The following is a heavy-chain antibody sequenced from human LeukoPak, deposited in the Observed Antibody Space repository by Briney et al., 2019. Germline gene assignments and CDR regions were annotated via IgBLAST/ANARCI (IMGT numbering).Heavy chain of an antibody. CDR3: ARVLVPAGGGVVDY. CDR2: INPSGGST. Sequence: ASVKVSCKASGYTFTSCYMHWVRQAPGQGLEWMGIINPSGGSTSYAQKFQGRVTMTRDTSISTAYMELSSLRSDDTAVYYCARVLVPAGGGVVDYWGQGTLVTVSS. D-gene: IGHD3-16*01. V-gene: IGHV1-46*01. CDR1: GYTFTSCY. J-gene: IGHJ4*02.